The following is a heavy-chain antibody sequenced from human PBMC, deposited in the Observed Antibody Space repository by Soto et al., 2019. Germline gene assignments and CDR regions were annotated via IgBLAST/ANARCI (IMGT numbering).Heavy chain of an antibody. D-gene: IGHD2-2*01. J-gene: IGHJ6*02. CDR3: ARGPSSYYYYGMDV. V-gene: IGHV3-30-3*01. Sequence: QVQLVESGGGVVQPGRSLRLSCAASGFTFSSYAMHWVRQAPGKGLEWVAVISYDGSNKYYADSVKGRFTISRDNSKNTLYLQMNSRRAEDTAVYYCARGPSSYYYYGMDVWGQGTTVTVSS. CDR1: GFTFSSYA. CDR2: ISYDGSNK.